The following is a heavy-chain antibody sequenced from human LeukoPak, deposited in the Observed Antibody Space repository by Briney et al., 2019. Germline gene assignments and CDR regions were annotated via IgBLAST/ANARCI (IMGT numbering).Heavy chain of an antibody. J-gene: IGHJ5*02. Sequence: SETLSLTCTVSGGSISSYYWSWIRQSPGKGLEWIGYIYYSGSTKYNPSLKSRVTISVDTSKNQFALKLSSVTAADTAVYYCARRDYDILTGYYNGFDPWGQGTLVTVSS. CDR3: ARRDYDILTGYYNGFDP. CDR2: IYYSGST. CDR1: GGSISSYY. V-gene: IGHV4-59*01. D-gene: IGHD3-9*01.